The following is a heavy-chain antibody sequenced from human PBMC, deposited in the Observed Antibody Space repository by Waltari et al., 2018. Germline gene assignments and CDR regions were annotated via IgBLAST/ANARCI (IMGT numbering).Heavy chain of an antibody. CDR1: GGTFSSYA. CDR2: IIPIFGTA. J-gene: IGHJ5*02. V-gene: IGHV1-69*05. D-gene: IGHD3-22*01. Sequence: QVQLVQSGAEVKKPGSSVKVSCKASGGTFSSYAISWVRQAPGQGLEWMGGIIPIFGTANYAQKFQGRVTMTRETSISTAYMELSRLRSYDTAVYYCARAHDYYDSSGYYHEPLYNWFDPWGQGTLVTVSS. CDR3: ARAHDYYDSSGYYHEPLYNWFDP.